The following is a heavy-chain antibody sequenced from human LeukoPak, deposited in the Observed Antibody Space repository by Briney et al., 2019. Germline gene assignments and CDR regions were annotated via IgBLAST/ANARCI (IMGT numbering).Heavy chain of an antibody. CDR2: IYYSGST. V-gene: IGHV4-59*01. CDR1: GGSLSTYY. Sequence: SETLSLTCTVPGGSLSTYYWSWIRQPPGKGLEWIASIYYSGSTNYNPSLKSRVTISVDTSKNQFSLKLSSVTAADTAVYYCARGGGLWFGDPDFDYWGQGTLVTVSS. CDR3: ARGGGLWFGDPDFDY. D-gene: IGHD3-10*01. J-gene: IGHJ4*02.